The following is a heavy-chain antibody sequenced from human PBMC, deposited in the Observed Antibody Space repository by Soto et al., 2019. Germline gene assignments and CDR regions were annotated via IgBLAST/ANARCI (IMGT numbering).Heavy chain of an antibody. CDR1: GESISIISYY. V-gene: IGHV4-39*01. CDR3: ASQRSTVVTRDSFGQ. D-gene: IGHD2-21*02. CDR2: IYYSGRT. Sequence: PSEPLDLTFIVSGESISIISYYWCWIRQPTGKGLEWIGSIYYSGRTYYNPSFKSRVTISIDTSKNQFSLKLSSVTATDTAVYYCASQRSTVVTRDSFGQWGKGALVTV. J-gene: IGHJ4*02.